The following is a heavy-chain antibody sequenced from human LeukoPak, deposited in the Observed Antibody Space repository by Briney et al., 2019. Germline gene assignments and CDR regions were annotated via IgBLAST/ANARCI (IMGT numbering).Heavy chain of an antibody. Sequence: KPSETLSLTCTVSGGSISGYYWSWIRQPPGKGLEWIGYIYYSGSTNYNPSLKSRVTISVDMSKNQFSLKLSSVTAADSAVYYCARLIAATGTADWFDPWGQGTLVTVSS. D-gene: IGHD6-13*01. V-gene: IGHV4-59*08. CDR3: ARLIAATGTADWFDP. CDR2: IYYSGST. CDR1: GGSISGYY. J-gene: IGHJ5*02.